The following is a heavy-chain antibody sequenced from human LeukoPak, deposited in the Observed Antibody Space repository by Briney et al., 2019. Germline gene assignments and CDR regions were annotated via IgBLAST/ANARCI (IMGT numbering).Heavy chain of an antibody. CDR3: ATQGGWYQRWLQFYY. D-gene: IGHD5-24*01. CDR1: GYTFTSYY. CDR2: INPSGGST. V-gene: IGHV1-46*01. Sequence: ASVKVSCKASGYTFTSYYMHWVRQAPGQGLEWMGIINPSGGSTSYAQKFQGRVTMTEDTSTDTAYMELSSPRSEDTAVYYCATQGGWYQRWLQFYYWGQGTLVTVSS. J-gene: IGHJ4*02.